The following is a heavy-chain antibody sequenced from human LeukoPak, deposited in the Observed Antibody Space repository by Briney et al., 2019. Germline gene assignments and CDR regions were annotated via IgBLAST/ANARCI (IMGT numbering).Heavy chain of an antibody. CDR3: ARGDYYDSSGYYPYDY. CDR2: ISSSGSTI. V-gene: IGHV3-48*03. CDR1: GFTFSSYE. Sequence: GGSLRLSCAASGFTFSSYEMNWVRQAPGKGLEWVSYISSSGSTIYYADSVKGRFTISRDNAKNSLYLQMNGLRAEDTAVYYCARGDYYDSSGYYPYDYWGQGTLVTVSS. J-gene: IGHJ4*02. D-gene: IGHD3-22*01.